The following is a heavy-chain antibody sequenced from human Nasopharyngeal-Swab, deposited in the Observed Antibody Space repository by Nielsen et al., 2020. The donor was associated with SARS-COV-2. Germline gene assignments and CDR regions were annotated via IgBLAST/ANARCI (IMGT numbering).Heavy chain of an antibody. CDR3: AREGGRYYYDSSGYNYWYFDL. D-gene: IGHD3-22*01. V-gene: IGHV3-30-3*01. Sequence: GGSLRLSCAAPGFTFSSYAMHWVRQAPGKGLEWVAVISYDGSNKYYADSVKGRFTISRDNSKNTLYLQMNSLRAEDTAVYYCAREGGRYYYDSSGYNYWYFDLWGRGTLVTVSS. CDR2: ISYDGSNK. J-gene: IGHJ2*01. CDR1: GFTFSSYA.